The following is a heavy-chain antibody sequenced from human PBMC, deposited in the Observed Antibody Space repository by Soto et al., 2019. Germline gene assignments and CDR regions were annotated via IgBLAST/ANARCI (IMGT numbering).Heavy chain of an antibody. CDR2: TYYRSKWYN. CDR3: ARDRGDILTGYPSPYFDY. CDR1: GDSVSSNSAA. D-gene: IGHD3-9*01. V-gene: IGHV6-1*01. Sequence: PSQTLSLTCAISGDSVSSNSAAWNWIRQSPSRGLEWLGRTYYRSKWYNDYAVSVKSRITINPDTSKNQFSLQLNSVTPEDTAVYYCARDRGDILTGYPSPYFDYWGQGTLVTVSS. J-gene: IGHJ4*02.